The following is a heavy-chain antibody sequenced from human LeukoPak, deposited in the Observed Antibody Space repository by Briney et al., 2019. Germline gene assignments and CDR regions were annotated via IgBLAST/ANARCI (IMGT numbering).Heavy chain of an antibody. V-gene: IGHV3-49*03. CDR1: GFTFGDYA. CDR3: TRDASMADFDY. CDR2: IRSKAYGGTT. J-gene: IGHJ4*02. D-gene: IGHD2/OR15-2a*01. Sequence: GGSLRLSCPVSGFTFGDYAMNWFRQAPGKGLEWVGFIRSKAYGGTTEYAASVKGRFTISRGDSKSIAYLQMNSLKAEDTAVYYCTRDASMADFDYWGQGTLVTVSS.